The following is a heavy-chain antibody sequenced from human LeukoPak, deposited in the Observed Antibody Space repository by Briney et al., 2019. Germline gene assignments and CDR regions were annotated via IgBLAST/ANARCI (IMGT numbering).Heavy chain of an antibody. J-gene: IGHJ6*03. D-gene: IGHD5-12*01. Sequence: ASVKVSCKASGYTFTGYYMHWVRQAPGQGLKWIGWINPNSGGTNYAQKFQGRVTMTRDTSISTAYMELSRLRSDDTAVYYCARDVVVATIPRYYYYMDVWGKGTTVTVSS. CDR2: INPNSGGT. CDR1: GYTFTGYY. CDR3: ARDVVVATIPRYYYYMDV. V-gene: IGHV1-2*02.